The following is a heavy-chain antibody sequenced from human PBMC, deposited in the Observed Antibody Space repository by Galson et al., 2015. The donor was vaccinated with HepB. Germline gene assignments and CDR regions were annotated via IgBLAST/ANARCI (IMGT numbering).Heavy chain of an antibody. CDR2: ISGSGGST. D-gene: IGHD3-10*01. CDR3: AKPKGVIIKQFDY. V-gene: IGHV3-23*01. CDR1: GFTFSSYA. Sequence: SLRLSCAASGFTFSSYAMSWVRQAPGKGLEWVSAISGSGGSTYYADSVKGRFTISRDNSKNTLYPQMNSLRAEDTAVYYCAKPKGVIIKQFDYWGQGTLVTVSS. J-gene: IGHJ4*02.